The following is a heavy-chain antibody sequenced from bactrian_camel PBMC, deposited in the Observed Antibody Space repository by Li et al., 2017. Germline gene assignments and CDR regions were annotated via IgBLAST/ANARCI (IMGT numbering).Heavy chain of an antibody. CDR1: TRRPNY. D-gene: IGHD6*01. J-gene: IGHJ4*01. V-gene: IGHV3S40*01. CDR2: IYTGGGDG. Sequence: VQLVESGGGSVQAGGSLRLSCTYTRRPNYVTWFRQGPGNGREGVAGIYTGGGDGHYADAVKGRFTISLDNAKTTVYLQMNSLKPEDTAMYYCAADVLAGIQDPPSNFQFWGQGTQVTVS. CDR3: AADVLAGIQDPPSNFQF.